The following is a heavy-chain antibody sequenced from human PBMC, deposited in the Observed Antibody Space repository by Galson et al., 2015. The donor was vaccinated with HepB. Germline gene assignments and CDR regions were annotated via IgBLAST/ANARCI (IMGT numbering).Heavy chain of an antibody. CDR1: GFTFSNAW. Sequence: SLRLSCAASGFTFSNAWMSWVRQAPGKGLEWVGRIKSKTDGGTTDYAAPVKGRFTISRDDSKNTLYLQMNSLKTEDTALYYCTVRYFDWLLPTTDYWGQGTLVTVSS. CDR3: TVRYFDWLLPTTDY. V-gene: IGHV3-15*01. CDR2: IKSKTDGGTT. D-gene: IGHD3-9*01. J-gene: IGHJ4*02.